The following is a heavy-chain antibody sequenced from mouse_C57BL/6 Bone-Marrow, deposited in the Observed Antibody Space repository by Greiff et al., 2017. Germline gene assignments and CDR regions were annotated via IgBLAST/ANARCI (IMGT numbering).Heavy chain of an antibody. V-gene: IGHV14-3*01. CDR2: IDPANGNT. CDR3: ARDYYGSSYLRYAMDY. D-gene: IGHD1-1*01. J-gene: IGHJ4*01. Sequence: EVQLQQSVAELVRPGASVKLSCTASGFNIKNTYMHWVKQRPEQGLEWIGRIDPANGNTKYAPKFQGKATITADTSSNTAYLQRSSLTSEDTAIYYGARDYYGSSYLRYAMDYWGQGTSVTVSS. CDR1: GFNIKNTY.